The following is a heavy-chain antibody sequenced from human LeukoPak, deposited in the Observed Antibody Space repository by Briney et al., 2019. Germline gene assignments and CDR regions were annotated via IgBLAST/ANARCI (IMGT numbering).Heavy chain of an antibody. CDR2: IFYSGYT. V-gene: IGHV4-39*07. Sequence: SETLSLTCTVSGGSIRTTSSYWGWIRQPPGKGLEWIVSIFYSGYTYSNSSLESRVTMSVDTSKNQFSLKLSSVTAADTAVYFCARDDSSSWYFDYWGQGTLVTVSS. CDR1: GGSIRTTSSY. J-gene: IGHJ4*02. CDR3: ARDDSSSWYFDY. D-gene: IGHD6-13*01.